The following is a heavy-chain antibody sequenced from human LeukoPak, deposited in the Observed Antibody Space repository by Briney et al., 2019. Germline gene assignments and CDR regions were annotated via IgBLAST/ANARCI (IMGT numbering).Heavy chain of an antibody. J-gene: IGHJ5*02. Sequence: GGSLRLSCAASGFTFSSYSMNWVRQAPGKGLEWVSYISSSSSPIYYADSVKGRFTISRDNAKNSLYLQMNSLRAEDTAVYYCARDPIRDGYKERGYDWFDPWGQGTLVTVSS. V-gene: IGHV3-48*04. D-gene: IGHD5-24*01. CDR2: ISSSSSPI. CDR1: GFTFSSYS. CDR3: ARDPIRDGYKERGYDWFDP.